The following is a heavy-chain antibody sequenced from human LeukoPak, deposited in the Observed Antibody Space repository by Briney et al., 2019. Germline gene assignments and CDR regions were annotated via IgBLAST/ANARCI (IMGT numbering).Heavy chain of an antibody. V-gene: IGHV3-30*03. CDR1: GFTFSSYG. CDR2: ISYDGSNK. Sequence: GRSLRLSCAASGFTFSSYGMHWVRQAPGKGLEWVAVISYDGSNKYYADSVKGRFTISRDNSKNTLYLQMNSLRAEDTAVYYCATTTDLGQYSGGQIRGLGIDYWGQGTLVTVSS. CDR3: ATTTDLGQYSGGQIRGLGIDY. J-gene: IGHJ4*02. D-gene: IGHD1-26*01.